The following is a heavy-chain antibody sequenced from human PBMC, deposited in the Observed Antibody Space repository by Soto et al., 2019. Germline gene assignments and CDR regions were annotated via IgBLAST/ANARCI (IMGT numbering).Heavy chain of an antibody. Sequence: TLSLTCTVSGGSISSDEYYWSWIRPHPGKGLEWIGNIFYTGSNYNNPSLRSRVSISVDTSKNQFSLNLSSVTGADTAIYYCARDRYGDPRGDYFDSWGQGILVTVSS. J-gene: IGHJ4*02. CDR1: GGSISSDEYY. CDR3: ARDRYGDPRGDYFDS. CDR2: IFYTGSN. D-gene: IGHD4-17*01. V-gene: IGHV4-31*03.